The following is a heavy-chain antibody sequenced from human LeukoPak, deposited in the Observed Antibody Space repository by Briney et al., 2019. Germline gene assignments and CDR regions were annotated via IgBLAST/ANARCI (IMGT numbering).Heavy chain of an antibody. V-gene: IGHV3-23*01. Sequence: PGGSLRLSCAASGFTFSSYAMSWVRQAPGKGLEWVSAISGSGGSTYYADSVKGRFTISRDNSKNTLYLQMNSLRAEDTAVYYCAQLGGKRSSWYTGVFGYWGQGTLVTVSS. CDR1: GFTFSSYA. CDR2: ISGSGGST. J-gene: IGHJ4*02. D-gene: IGHD6-13*01. CDR3: AQLGGKRSSWYTGVFGY.